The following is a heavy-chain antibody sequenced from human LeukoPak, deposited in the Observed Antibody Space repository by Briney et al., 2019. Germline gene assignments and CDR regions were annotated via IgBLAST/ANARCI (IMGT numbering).Heavy chain of an antibody. CDR2: IRYDGSK. Sequence: PGGSLRLSCAASGFTFSSYGMHWVRQAPGKGLEWVSFIRYDGSKYYADSVRGRFTISRDNSKNTLYLQMTSLKTEDTAVYYCTTDLGRSRIAPRFYYWGQGTLVTVSS. CDR1: GFTFSSYG. D-gene: IGHD6-6*01. J-gene: IGHJ4*02. V-gene: IGHV3-30*02. CDR3: TTDLGRSRIAPRFYY.